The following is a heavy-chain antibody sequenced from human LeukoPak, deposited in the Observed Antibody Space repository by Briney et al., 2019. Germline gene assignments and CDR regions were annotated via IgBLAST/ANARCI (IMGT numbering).Heavy chain of an antibody. CDR3: ARLIFGVVNDAFDI. CDR1: GGSISSYY. Sequence: PSETLSLTCTVSGGSISSYYWSWIRQPPGKGLEWIGYIYYSGSTNYNPSLKSRVTISVDTSENQFSLKLSSVTAADTAVYYCARLIFGVVNDAFDIWGQGTMVTVSS. V-gene: IGHV4-59*08. J-gene: IGHJ3*02. D-gene: IGHD3-3*01. CDR2: IYYSGST.